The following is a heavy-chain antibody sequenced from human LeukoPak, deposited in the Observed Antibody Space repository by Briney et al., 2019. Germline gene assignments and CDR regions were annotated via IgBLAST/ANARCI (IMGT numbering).Heavy chain of an antibody. V-gene: IGHV1-58*02. Sequence: GTSVKVSCKATGFTFTSSAMQWVRQARGQRLEWMGWIVVGSGNTNYAQKFQERVTITRDMSTSTAYMELSSLRSEDTAVYYCAADYGDPELSGVLQNWFDPWGQGTLVTVSS. CDR2: IVVGSGNT. D-gene: IGHD4-17*01. CDR3: AADYGDPELSGVLQNWFDP. J-gene: IGHJ5*02. CDR1: GFTFTSSA.